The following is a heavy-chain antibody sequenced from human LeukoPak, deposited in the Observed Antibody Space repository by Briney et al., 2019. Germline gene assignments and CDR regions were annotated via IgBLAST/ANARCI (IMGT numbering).Heavy chain of an antibody. D-gene: IGHD2-8*01. CDR1: GGSISSYY. V-gene: IGHV4-34*01. CDR3: ARHVVYPFDH. CDR2: INHSGST. Sequence: SETLSLTCTVSGGSISSYYWSWIRQPPGKGLEWIGEINHSGSTNYNPSLKSRVTISVDTSKNQFSLKLSSVTAADTAVYYCARHVVYPFDHWGQGTLVTVSS. J-gene: IGHJ4*02.